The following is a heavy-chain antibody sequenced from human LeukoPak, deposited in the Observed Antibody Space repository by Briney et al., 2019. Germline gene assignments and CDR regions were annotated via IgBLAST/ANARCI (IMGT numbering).Heavy chain of an antibody. Sequence: PSETLSLTCAVSGGSISSSDYYWGWIRQPPGKGLEWIGTTYYSGSTYYNPSLKSRDTISVDTSKNQFSLKLSSVTAADTAVYYCARRGSNSNYYYFDYWGQGTLVTVSS. D-gene: IGHD2/OR15-2a*01. CDR3: ARRGSNSNYYYFDY. CDR1: GGSISSSDYY. V-gene: IGHV4-39*01. CDR2: TYYSGST. J-gene: IGHJ4*02.